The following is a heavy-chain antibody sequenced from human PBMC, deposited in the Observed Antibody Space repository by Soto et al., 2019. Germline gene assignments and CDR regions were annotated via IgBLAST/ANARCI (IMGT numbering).Heavy chain of an antibody. CDR3: ARTASSSSPTYYYYYGMDV. J-gene: IGHJ6*02. V-gene: IGHV1-69*13. CDR1: GGTFSSYA. Sequence: ASVKVSCKASGGTFSSYAISWVRQAPGQGLEWMGGISPIFGTANYAQKFQGRVTITADESTSTAYMELSSLRSEDTAVYYCARTASSSSPTYYYYYGMDVWGQGTTVTVSS. CDR2: ISPIFGTA. D-gene: IGHD6-6*01.